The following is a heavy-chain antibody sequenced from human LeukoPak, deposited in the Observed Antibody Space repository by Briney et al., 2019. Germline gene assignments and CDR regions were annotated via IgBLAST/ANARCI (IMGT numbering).Heavy chain of an antibody. J-gene: IGHJ4*02. D-gene: IGHD3-10*01. Sequence: GGSLRLSCAASGFTFSSYEMNWVRQPPGKGLEWVSYISDSGSIIHYADSVKGRFTISRDNAKNSLYLHMNSLRAEDTAVYYCARGVTMVRGVINFWAQGTLVTVSS. V-gene: IGHV3-48*03. CDR3: ARGVTMVRGVINF. CDR2: ISDSGSII. CDR1: GFTFSSYE.